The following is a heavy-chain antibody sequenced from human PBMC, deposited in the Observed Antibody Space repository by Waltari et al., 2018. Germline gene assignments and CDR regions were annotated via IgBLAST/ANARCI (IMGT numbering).Heavy chain of an antibody. Sequence: EVQLLESGGGLVQPGGSLRLSCAASGFTFSSYALSWVRQAPGKGLEWVSVIYTGGSTYYADSVKGRFTVSRDDSKNTLYLQMNSLRPEDTALYYCAKGATTVATTPDHWGQGTLVTVSS. V-gene: IGHV3-23*03. CDR1: GFTFSSYA. CDR3: AKGATTVATTPDH. D-gene: IGHD4-4*01. CDR2: IYTGGST. J-gene: IGHJ4*02.